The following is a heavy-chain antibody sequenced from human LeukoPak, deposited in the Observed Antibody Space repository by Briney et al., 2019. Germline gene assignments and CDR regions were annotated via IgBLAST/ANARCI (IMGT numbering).Heavy chain of an antibody. CDR3: ARGSARFDY. Sequence: SGTLSLTCAVYGGSFSGYYWSWIRQPPGKGLEWIGEINHSGSTNHNPSLKSRVTISADTSKNQFSLKLSSVTAADTAVYYCARGSARFDYWGQGTLVTVSS. V-gene: IGHV4-34*01. D-gene: IGHD3-3*01. CDR2: INHSGST. J-gene: IGHJ4*02. CDR1: GGSFSGYY.